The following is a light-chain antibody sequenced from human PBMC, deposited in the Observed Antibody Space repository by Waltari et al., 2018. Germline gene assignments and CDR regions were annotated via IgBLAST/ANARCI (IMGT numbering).Light chain of an antibody. CDR1: QSSSDY. Sequence: DIQMTHSPSSLSASVGDRVTITCRASQSSSDYLNWYQQKPGKAPKLLIYAASTLQSGVPSRFSGSGSGTDFALTISSLQPEDFAIYYCQQYFTLPWTFGQGTKVEVK. J-gene: IGKJ1*01. V-gene: IGKV1-39*01. CDR2: AAS. CDR3: QQYFTLPWT.